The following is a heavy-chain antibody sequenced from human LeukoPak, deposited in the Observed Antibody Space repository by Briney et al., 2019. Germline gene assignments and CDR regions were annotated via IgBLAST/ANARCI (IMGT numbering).Heavy chain of an antibody. J-gene: IGHJ4*02. Sequence: PSETLSLTCTVSGGSISSNNDYWSWIRQPPGKGLEWIGYIYYSGSTYYNPSLKSRVTISLDTSKNQFSLKLSSVTAADTAVYYCATSVGTTGTTWGQGTLVIVSS. D-gene: IGHD1-1*01. V-gene: IGHV4-30-4*01. CDR2: IYYSGST. CDR3: ATSVGTTGTT. CDR1: GGSISSNNDY.